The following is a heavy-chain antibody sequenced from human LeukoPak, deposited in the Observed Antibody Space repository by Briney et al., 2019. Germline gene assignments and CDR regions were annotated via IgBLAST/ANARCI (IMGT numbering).Heavy chain of an antibody. CDR1: GYTFTGYY. Sequence: ASVKVSCKASGYTFTGYYMHWVRQAPGQGLEWMGIINPSGGSTSYAQKFQGRVTMTRDTSTSTVYMELSSLRSEDTAVYYCARDRDYYDSSGYYRDAFDIWGQGTMVTVSS. J-gene: IGHJ3*02. D-gene: IGHD3-22*01. CDR2: INPSGGST. CDR3: ARDRDYYDSSGYYRDAFDI. V-gene: IGHV1-46*01.